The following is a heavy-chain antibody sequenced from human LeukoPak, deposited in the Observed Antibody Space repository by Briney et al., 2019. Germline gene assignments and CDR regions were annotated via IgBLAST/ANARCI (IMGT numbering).Heavy chain of an antibody. Sequence: TLSANCTVSGGSISSGSYYWSWIRQPAGKGLEWIGRIYTSGSTNYNPSLKSRVTISVDTSKNQFSLKLSSVTAADTAVYYCARGESTVGRLDYWGQGTLVTVSS. D-gene: IGHD1-26*01. CDR2: IYTSGST. J-gene: IGHJ4*02. CDR3: ARGESTVGRLDY. CDR1: GGSISSGSYY. V-gene: IGHV4-61*02.